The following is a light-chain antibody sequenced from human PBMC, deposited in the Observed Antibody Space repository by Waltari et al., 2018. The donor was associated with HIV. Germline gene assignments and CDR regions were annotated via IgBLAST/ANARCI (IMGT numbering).Light chain of an antibody. J-gene: IGLJ3*02. Sequence: SQLTQPPSVSVSPGQTAKLTCPGDDMPDHYVYCYQQKSGQAPILVMYKVTERPSGIPERFSGSISGTTVTSTIMGVQPEDEADYYCQSADSDNTYNWVFGGGTKLTVL. CDR3: QSADSDNTYNWV. CDR2: KVT. CDR1: DMPDHY. V-gene: IGLV3-25*03.